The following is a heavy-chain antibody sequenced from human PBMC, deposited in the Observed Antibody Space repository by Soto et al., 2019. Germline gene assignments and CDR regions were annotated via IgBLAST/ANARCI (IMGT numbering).Heavy chain of an antibody. V-gene: IGHV3-30*18. J-gene: IGHJ3*02. CDR2: ISYDGSNK. Sequence: PGGSLRLSCAASGFTFSSYGMHWVRQAPGKGLEWVAVISYDGSNKYYADSVKGRFTISRDNSKNTLYLQMNSLRAEDTAVYYCAKDRKGGIDAFDILGQGTMVTVSS. D-gene: IGHD2-15*01. CDR1: GFTFSSYG. CDR3: AKDRKGGIDAFDI.